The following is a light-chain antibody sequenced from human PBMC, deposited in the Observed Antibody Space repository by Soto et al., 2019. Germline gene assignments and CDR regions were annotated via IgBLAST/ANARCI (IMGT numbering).Light chain of an antibody. CDR3: SSYTSSNTYV. CDR1: SSDVGGYNS. V-gene: IGLV2-14*03. J-gene: IGLJ1*01. CDR2: NVS. Sequence: ALTQPASVSGSPGQSIAISCTGTSSDVGGYNSVSWYQQHPGKAPKLMIYNVSNRPSGVSDRFSGSKSGNTASLTISGLQAEDEADYYCSSYTSSNTYVFGTGTKVTVL.